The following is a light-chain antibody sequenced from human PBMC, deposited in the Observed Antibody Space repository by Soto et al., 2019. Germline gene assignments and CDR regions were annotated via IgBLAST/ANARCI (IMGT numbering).Light chain of an antibody. J-gene: IGKJ5*01. V-gene: IGKV3-11*01. CDR1: QSVSSY. CDR3: QQRNNWPPIT. Sequence: EIVLTQSPATLSLSPGEIATLSCRASQSVSSYLAWYQQKPGQAPRLLIYDASNMATGIQARFSGSGSGTAFTLTISSLEPEDFAVYYCQQRNNWPPITFGQGTRLEIK. CDR2: DAS.